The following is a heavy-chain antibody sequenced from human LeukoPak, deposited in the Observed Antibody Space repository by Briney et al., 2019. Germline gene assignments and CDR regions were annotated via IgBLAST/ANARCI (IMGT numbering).Heavy chain of an antibody. CDR3: AKTLFYDRGHETFQH. J-gene: IGHJ1*01. Sequence: GGSLRLSCAASGFTFSSYEMNWVRQAPGKGLEWVSYINGRGSNIYYADSVKGRFTISRDNSKHTLYLQMNGLRAEDTAVYYCAKTLFYDRGHETFQHWGQGTLVTVSS. CDR1: GFTFSSYE. CDR2: INGRGSNI. D-gene: IGHD2/OR15-2a*01. V-gene: IGHV3-48*03.